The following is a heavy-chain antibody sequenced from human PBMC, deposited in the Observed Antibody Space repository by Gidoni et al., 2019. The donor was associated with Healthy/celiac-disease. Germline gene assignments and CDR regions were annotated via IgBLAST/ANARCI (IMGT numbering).Heavy chain of an antibody. CDR3: TTQTNYYDIGDAFDI. J-gene: IGHJ3*02. V-gene: IGHV3-15*01. CDR1: GFTFSNAW. CDR2: IKSKTDGGTT. Sequence: EVQLVESGGGLVKPGGSLRLSCAASGFTFSNAWMSWVRQAPGKGLEWVGRIKSKTDGGTTDYAAPVKGRFTISRDDSKNTLYLQMNSLKTEDTAVYYCTTQTNYYDIGDAFDIWGQGTMVTVSS. D-gene: IGHD3-22*01.